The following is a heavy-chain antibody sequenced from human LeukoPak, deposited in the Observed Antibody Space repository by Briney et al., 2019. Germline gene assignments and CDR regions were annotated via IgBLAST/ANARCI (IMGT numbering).Heavy chain of an antibody. CDR2: IKQDGSEK. Sequence: PGGSLRLSCAASGFTFSSYWMSWVRQAPGKGLEWVANIKQDGSEKYYVDSVKGRFTISRDNAKNSLYLQMNSLRAEDTAVYYCARGYDFWSGYSPSDYWGQGTLVTVSS. D-gene: IGHD3-3*01. CDR1: GFTFSSYW. J-gene: IGHJ4*02. V-gene: IGHV3-7*01. CDR3: ARGYDFWSGYSPSDY.